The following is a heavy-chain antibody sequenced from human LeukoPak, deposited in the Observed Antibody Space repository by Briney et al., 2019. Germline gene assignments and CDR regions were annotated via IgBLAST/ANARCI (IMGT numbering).Heavy chain of an antibody. J-gene: IGHJ4*02. Sequence: PGGSLRLSCAASGFTFSSYAMSWVRQAPGKGLEWVSVIYSDDSTYYTQSVRGRFTISRDNSKNTLYLQMDRLRVEDTAVYYCARDRGSWDDEGGPLFDYWGQGTLVTVSS. CDR1: GFTFSSYA. CDR2: IYSDDST. CDR3: ARDRGSWDDEGGPLFDY. V-gene: IGHV3-66*01. D-gene: IGHD6-13*01.